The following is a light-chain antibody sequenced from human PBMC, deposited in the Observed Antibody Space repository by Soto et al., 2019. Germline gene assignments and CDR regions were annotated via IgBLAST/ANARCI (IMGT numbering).Light chain of an antibody. CDR3: QQYSNWPAIT. CDR2: GAS. J-gene: IGKJ5*01. CDR1: QSVRSN. Sequence: EVVMTQSPATLSVSPGERATLSCRASQSVRSNLAWYQQKPGQAPRLLIYGASNRVSGIPATFSGSGSGTEFTLTISSLQSEDFAVYYCQQYSNWPAITIGQGTRLEIK. V-gene: IGKV3D-15*01.